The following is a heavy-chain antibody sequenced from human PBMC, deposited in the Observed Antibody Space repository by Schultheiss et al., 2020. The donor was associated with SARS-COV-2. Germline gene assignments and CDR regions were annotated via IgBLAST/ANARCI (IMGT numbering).Heavy chain of an antibody. Sequence: GGSLRLSCAASGFTFSSYWMSWVRQAPGKGLEWVANIKQDGSEKYYVDSVKGRFTISRDNAKNSLYLQMNSLRAEDTAVYYCAKGRYYDSSGYFGYFDYWGQGTLVTVSS. CDR2: IKQDGSEK. J-gene: IGHJ4*02. CDR3: AKGRYYDSSGYFGYFDY. CDR1: GFTFSSYW. V-gene: IGHV3-7*03. D-gene: IGHD3-22*01.